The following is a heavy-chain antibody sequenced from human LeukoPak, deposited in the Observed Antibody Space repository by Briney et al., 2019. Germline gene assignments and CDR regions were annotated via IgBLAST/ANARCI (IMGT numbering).Heavy chain of an antibody. Sequence: SETLSLTCSVSGGSISSGNYYWNWIRQPPGKGLEWIGYIYHSGNTYYNPSLKSRVTISVDTSKNQFSLKLSSVTAADTAVYYCARSYGDYDQKYFQHWGQGTLVTVSS. V-gene: IGHV4-30-2*01. CDR1: GGSISSGNYY. J-gene: IGHJ1*01. CDR3: ARSYGDYDQKYFQH. D-gene: IGHD4-17*01. CDR2: IYHSGNT.